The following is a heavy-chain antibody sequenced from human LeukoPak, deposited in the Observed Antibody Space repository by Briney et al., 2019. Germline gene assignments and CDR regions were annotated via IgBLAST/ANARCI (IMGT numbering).Heavy chain of an antibody. CDR2: ISGSGGST. J-gene: IGHJ4*02. Sequence: GGSLRLSCAASGFTFSSYAMSWVRQAPGKGLEWVSAISGSGGSTYYADSVKGRFTISRDNSENTLYLQMNSLRAEDTAVYYCAKDNYPRYYYDSSGYSDWGQGTLVTVSS. CDR1: GFTFSSYA. CDR3: AKDNYPRYYYDSSGYSD. V-gene: IGHV3-23*01. D-gene: IGHD3-22*01.